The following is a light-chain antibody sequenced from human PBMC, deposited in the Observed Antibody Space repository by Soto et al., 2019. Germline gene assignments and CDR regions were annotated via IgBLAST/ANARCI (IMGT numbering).Light chain of an antibody. J-gene: IGKJ1*01. Sequence: DIQMTQSPSTLSASVGDRVTITCRASQSLSRWLAWYQQKPGKAPKLLIYDASSLESGVASRFSVSGTWTEFTLTLSSLQPDDFATYYCKQYNSYYWTSGQGTKVQIK. V-gene: IGKV1-5*01. CDR3: KQYNSYYWT. CDR2: DAS. CDR1: QSLSRW.